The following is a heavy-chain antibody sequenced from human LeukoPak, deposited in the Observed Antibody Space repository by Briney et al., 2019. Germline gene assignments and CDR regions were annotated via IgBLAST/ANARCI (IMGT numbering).Heavy chain of an antibody. CDR3: ARGAGSGSLVYDYGMDV. CDR1: LYTFTVYY. J-gene: IGHJ6*02. CDR2: INPDSGDT. D-gene: IGHD3-10*01. Sequence: GASVKVSCKASLYTFTVYYMQWVRQAPGQGLESMGWINPDSGDTNNEQKIQGRVTMTRDTSIGTAYMELSRWRSDDTVLYCCARGAGSGSLVYDYGMDVWGQGTTVTVSS. V-gene: IGHV1-2*02.